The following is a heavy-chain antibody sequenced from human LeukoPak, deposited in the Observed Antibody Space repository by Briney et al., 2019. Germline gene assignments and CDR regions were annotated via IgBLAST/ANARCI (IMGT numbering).Heavy chain of an antibody. J-gene: IGHJ4*02. CDR2: IIPIFGTA. D-gene: IGHD1-26*01. CDR1: GGTFSSYA. V-gene: IGHV1-69*05. Sequence: SVKVSCXASGGTFSSYAISWVRQAPGQGLEWMGRIIPIFGTANYAQKFQGRVTITTDESTSTAYMELSSLRSEDTAVYYCARDRELLYFDYWGQGTLVTVSS. CDR3: ARDRELLYFDY.